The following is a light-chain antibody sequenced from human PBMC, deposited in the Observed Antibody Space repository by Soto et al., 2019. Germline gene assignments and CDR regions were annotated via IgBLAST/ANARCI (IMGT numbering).Light chain of an antibody. CDR2: DVS. CDR1: ASDVGGFNY. CDR3: CAYAGSYTLV. J-gene: IGLJ3*02. Sequence: QSALTQPRSVSGSPGQSVTISCTGTASDVGGFNYVSWYQQQPGKAPTLMVYDVSERPSGVPDRFSGSKSGNTASLTISGLQAEDEAHYYCCAYAGSYTLVFGGGTQLTVL. V-gene: IGLV2-11*01.